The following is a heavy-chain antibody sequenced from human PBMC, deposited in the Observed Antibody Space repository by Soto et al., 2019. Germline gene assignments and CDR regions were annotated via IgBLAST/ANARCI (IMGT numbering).Heavy chain of an antibody. J-gene: IGHJ6*02. V-gene: IGHV3-30*18. Sequence: GGSLRLSCAASGFTFSGYGMHWVRQAPGKGLEWVADISYDGSKKYYAESVKGRFTISRDNSKNTLFLEMNSLRAEDTTVYYCAKDLTGTTDVWGQGTTVTVSS. CDR2: ISYDGSKK. CDR3: AKDLTGTTDV. CDR1: GFTFSGYG. D-gene: IGHD1-7*01.